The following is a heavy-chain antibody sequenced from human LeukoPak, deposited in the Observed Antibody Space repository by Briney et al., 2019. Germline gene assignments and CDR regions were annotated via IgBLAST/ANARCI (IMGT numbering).Heavy chain of an antibody. Sequence: SQTLSLTCAISGDSVSSNSAAWNWIRQSPSRGLEWLGRTYYRSKWYNDYAVSVKSRITINPDTSKNQFSLQLNSVTPEDTAVYYCASGYNWNDGPYYYYGMDVWGQGTTVTVSS. CDR1: GDSVSSNSAA. CDR3: ASGYNWNDGPYYYYGMDV. D-gene: IGHD1-1*01. V-gene: IGHV6-1*01. J-gene: IGHJ6*02. CDR2: TYYRSKWYN.